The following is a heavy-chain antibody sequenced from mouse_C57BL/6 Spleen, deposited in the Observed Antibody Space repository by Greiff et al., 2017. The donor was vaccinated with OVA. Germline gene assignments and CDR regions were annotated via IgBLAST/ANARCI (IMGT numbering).Heavy chain of an antibody. D-gene: IGHD6-1*01. Sequence: VQLQQSGPGLVKPSQSLSLTCSVTGYSITSGYYWNWIRQFPGNKLEWMGYISYDGSNNYNPSLKNRISITRDTSKNQFFLKLNSVTTEDTATYYCAREGASGRFAYWGQGTLVTVSA. CDR3: AREGASGRFAY. J-gene: IGHJ3*01. CDR2: ISYDGSN. V-gene: IGHV3-6*01. CDR1: GYSITSGYY.